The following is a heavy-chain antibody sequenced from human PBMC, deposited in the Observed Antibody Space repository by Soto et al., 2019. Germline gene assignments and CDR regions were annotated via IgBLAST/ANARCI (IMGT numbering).Heavy chain of an antibody. J-gene: IGHJ4*02. D-gene: IGHD6-19*01. CDR3: ARDSSGCRGCIDY. CDR2: ISSSSSTI. V-gene: IGHV3-48*01. CDR1: GFTFSSYS. Sequence: GGSLRLSCAASGFTFSSYSMNWVRQAPGKGLEWVSYISSSSSTIYYADSVKGRFTISRDNAKNSLYLQMNSLRAEDTAVYYCARDSSGCRGCIDYWGQGTLVTVSS.